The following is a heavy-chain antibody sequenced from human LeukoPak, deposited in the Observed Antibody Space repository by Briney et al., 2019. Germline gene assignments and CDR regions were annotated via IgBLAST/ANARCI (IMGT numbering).Heavy chain of an antibody. J-gene: IGHJ4*02. D-gene: IGHD6-13*01. CDR1: GGSISSYY. Sequence: PSETLSLTCTVSGGSISSYYWSWIRQPPGKGLEWIGYIYHSGSTNYNPSLKSRVTISVDTSKNQFSLKVTSVTAADTAVYYCARPSAGSWYYFNFWGQGTLVTVSS. CDR2: IYHSGST. V-gene: IGHV4-59*08. CDR3: ARPSAGSWYYFNF.